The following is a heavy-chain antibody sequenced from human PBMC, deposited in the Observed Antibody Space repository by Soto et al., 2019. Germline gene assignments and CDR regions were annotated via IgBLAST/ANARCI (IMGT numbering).Heavy chain of an antibody. J-gene: IGHJ4*02. CDR1: GFTFTKYA. CDR3: AKDTYSSSWYF. V-gene: IGHV3-23*01. CDR2: ISKSGGDT. D-gene: IGHD2-2*01. Sequence: GGSLRLSCAASGFTFTKYAMTWVRQAPGKGLEWVSSISKSGGDTYYADSVKGRFTISGDNSKNTLYLQMNGLRAEDTALYFCAKDTYSSSWYFWGQGTLVTVSS.